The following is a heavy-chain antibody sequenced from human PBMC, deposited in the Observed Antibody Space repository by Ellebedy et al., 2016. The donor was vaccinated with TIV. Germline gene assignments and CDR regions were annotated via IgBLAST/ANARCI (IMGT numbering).Heavy chain of an antibody. J-gene: IGHJ5*02. CDR1: GFTFSSYA. D-gene: IGHD6-19*01. Sequence: GESLKISCAASGFTFSSYAMSWVRQAPGKGLEWVSTITGSGATTYYADSVKGRCTISRDNSKNTLYLQMNSLRAEDTAVYYRAKRGGSSGWYDHPNWFDPWGQGTLVTVSS. CDR2: ITGSGATT. CDR3: AKRGGSSGWYDHPNWFDP. V-gene: IGHV3-23*01.